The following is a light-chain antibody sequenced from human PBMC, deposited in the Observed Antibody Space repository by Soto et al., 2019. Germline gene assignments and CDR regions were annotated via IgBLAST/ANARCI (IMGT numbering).Light chain of an antibody. CDR2: AAS. Sequence: DIQMTQSPSSLSASVGDRVTITCRASQGISNYIAWYQQKPGKAPKLLIYAASTLQSGVPSRFSGSGAGTDFTITIISPQPDYVAPYSCQKYSSVPLFGPGTKMDIK. CDR1: QGISNY. CDR3: QKYSSVPL. J-gene: IGKJ3*01. V-gene: IGKV1-27*01.